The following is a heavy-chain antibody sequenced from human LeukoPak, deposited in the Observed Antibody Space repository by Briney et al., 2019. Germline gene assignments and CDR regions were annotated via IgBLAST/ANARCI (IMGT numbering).Heavy chain of an antibody. CDR2: ISYDGSKK. D-gene: IGHD5-24*01. CDR3: ARDSARRDGYNFDY. CDR1: GFTFSSYS. Sequence: GGSLRLSCAASGFTFSSYSMNWVRQAPGKGLEWVALISYDGSKKHFADSVKGRFTISRDNPKNTLYLQMNSLRGEDTAVYYCARDSARRDGYNFDYWGQGTLVTVSS. V-gene: IGHV3-30*03. J-gene: IGHJ4*02.